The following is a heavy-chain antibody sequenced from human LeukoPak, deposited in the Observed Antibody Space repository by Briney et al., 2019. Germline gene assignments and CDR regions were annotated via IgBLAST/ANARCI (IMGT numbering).Heavy chain of an antibody. CDR1: GFTFSSYA. CDR2: ISGSGGST. Sequence: GESLRLSCAASGFTFSSYAMSWVRQAPGKGLEWVSAISGSGGSTYYADSVKGRFTISRDNSKNTLYLQMNSLRAEDTAVYYCAKPRIGYYNFDYWGQGTLVTVSS. J-gene: IGHJ4*02. V-gene: IGHV3-23*01. D-gene: IGHD3-3*01. CDR3: AKPRIGYYNFDY.